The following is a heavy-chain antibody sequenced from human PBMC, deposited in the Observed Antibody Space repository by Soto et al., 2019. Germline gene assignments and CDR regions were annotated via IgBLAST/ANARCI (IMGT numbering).Heavy chain of an antibody. J-gene: IGHJ4*02. Sequence: SETLSLTCTVSGASVSSGNHYWSWVRQPPGKGLEWIGYIYHSGITNYNPSLKSRVTISADTSRNQFSLKVSSVTAADTAVYYCARGWDANSWGQGTLVTVSS. V-gene: IGHV4-61*01. D-gene: IGHD6-19*01. CDR3: ARGWDANS. CDR2: IYHSGIT. CDR1: GASVSSGNHY.